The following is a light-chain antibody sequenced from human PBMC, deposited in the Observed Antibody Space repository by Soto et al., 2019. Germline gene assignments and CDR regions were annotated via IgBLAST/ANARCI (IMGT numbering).Light chain of an antibody. V-gene: IGKV1-5*01. CDR1: QSISSW. CDR3: QQYNSYFSIT. CDR2: DAS. Sequence: LQIAQSPSPPVSIGGGRVTLPFPVSQSISSWLAWYQQKPGKAPKLLIYDASSLESGVPSRFSGSGSGTEFTLTISSLQPDDFATYYCQQYNSYFSITFGHGTRLEI. J-gene: IGKJ5*01.